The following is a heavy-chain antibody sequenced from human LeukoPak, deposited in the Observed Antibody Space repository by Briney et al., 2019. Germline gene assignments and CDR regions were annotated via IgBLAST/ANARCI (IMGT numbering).Heavy chain of an antibody. V-gene: IGHV3-33*01. D-gene: IGHD5-18*01. CDR1: GFTFSSYG. CDR2: IWYDGSNK. Sequence: GGSLRLSCAASGFTFSSYGMHWVRQAPGKGLEWVAVIWYDGSNKHYADSVKGRLTVSRDNSKNTLYLQMNSLRAEGTAVYYCARGGHTAIGYWGQGTLVTVSS. CDR3: ARGGHTAIGY. J-gene: IGHJ4*02.